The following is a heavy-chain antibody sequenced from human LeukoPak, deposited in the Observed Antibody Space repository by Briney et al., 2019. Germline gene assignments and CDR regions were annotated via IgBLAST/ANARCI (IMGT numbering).Heavy chain of an antibody. CDR1: GYTLTELS. V-gene: IGHV1-24*01. J-gene: IGHJ5*02. CDR3: ATYRRDYYDSSGYYLAWFDP. D-gene: IGHD3-22*01. CDR2: FDPEDGET. Sequence: ASVKVSCKVSGYTLTELSMHWVRQAPGKGLEWMGGFDPEDGETIYAQKFQGRVTMTEDTSTDTAYMELSSLRSEDTAVYYCATYRRDYYDSSGYYLAWFDPWGQGTLVAVSP.